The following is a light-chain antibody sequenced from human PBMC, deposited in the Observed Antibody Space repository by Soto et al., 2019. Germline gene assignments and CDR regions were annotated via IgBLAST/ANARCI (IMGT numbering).Light chain of an antibody. CDR1: QSVTSNY. CDR2: GAS. J-gene: IGKJ1*01. Sequence: EIVLTQSPGTLSLSPGERATLSCRASQSVTSNYLALYQQKPGLAPRLPIYGASTRTAGIPDRFSGSGSGAAFTLTISRLEPEDLAVNYGQQYVSSGPFGQGPRWIS. CDR3: QQYVSSGP. V-gene: IGKV3-20*01.